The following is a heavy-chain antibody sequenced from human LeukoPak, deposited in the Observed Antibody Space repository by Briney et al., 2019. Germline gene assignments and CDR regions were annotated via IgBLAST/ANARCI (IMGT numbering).Heavy chain of an antibody. D-gene: IGHD5-18*01. Sequence: SETLSLTCTVSGGSISSSSYYWGWIRQPPGKGLEWIGSIYYSGSTYYNPSLKSRVTISVDTSKNQFSLKLSSVTAADTAVYYCARVVSGHSYGFFDYWGQGTPVTVSS. CDR3: ARVVSGHSYGFFDY. CDR1: GGSISSSSYY. J-gene: IGHJ4*02. V-gene: IGHV4-39*01. CDR2: IYYSGST.